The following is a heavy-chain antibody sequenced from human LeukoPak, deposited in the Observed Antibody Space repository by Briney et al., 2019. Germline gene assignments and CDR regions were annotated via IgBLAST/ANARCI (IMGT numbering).Heavy chain of an antibody. CDR2: IRSKAYGGTT. CDR3: TRDLYYYYMDV. J-gene: IGHJ6*03. CDR1: GFTFSSYS. V-gene: IGHV3-49*04. Sequence: GGSLRLSCAASGFTFSSYSMSWVRQAPGKGLEWVGFIRSKAYGGTTEYAASVKGRFTISRDDSKSIAYLQMNSLKTEDTAVYYCTRDLYYYYMDVWGKGTTVTVSS.